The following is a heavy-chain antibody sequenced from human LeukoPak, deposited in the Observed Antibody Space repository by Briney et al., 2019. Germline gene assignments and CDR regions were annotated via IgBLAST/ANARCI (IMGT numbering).Heavy chain of an antibody. CDR2: IYYSGST. CDR3: ARQYSSSSDHDY. Sequence: SETLSLTCTVSGGSISSYYWSWIRQPPGKGLEWIGYIYYSGSTNYNPSLKSRVTISVDTSKNQFSLKLSSVTAADTAVHYCARQYSSSSDHDYWGQGTLVTVSS. D-gene: IGHD6-13*01. J-gene: IGHJ4*02. V-gene: IGHV4-59*08. CDR1: GGSISSYY.